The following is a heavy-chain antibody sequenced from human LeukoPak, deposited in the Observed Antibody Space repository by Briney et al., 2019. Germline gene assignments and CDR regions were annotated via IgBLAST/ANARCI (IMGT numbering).Heavy chain of an antibody. CDR1: GFTFSSYS. D-gene: IGHD2-15*01. V-gene: IGHV3-21*01. J-gene: IGHJ6*02. CDR3: VRDYCSGGSCWGYYGMDV. Sequence: GGSLRLSCAASGFTFSSYSMNWVCQAPGKGLEWVSSISSSSSYIYYADSVKGRFTISRDNAKNSLYLQMNSLRAEDTAVYYCVRDYCSGGSCWGYYGMDVWGQGTTVTVSS. CDR2: ISSSSSYI.